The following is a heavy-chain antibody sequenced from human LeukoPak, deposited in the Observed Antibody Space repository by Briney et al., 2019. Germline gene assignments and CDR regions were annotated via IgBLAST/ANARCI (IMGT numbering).Heavy chain of an antibody. J-gene: IGHJ4*02. D-gene: IGHD5-18*01. Sequence: PSETLSLTCTVSGGSISGYYWNWVRQPAGKGLEWIGRIYTSGNTNYNPSLKSRVTMSVDTSKNQFSLKLSSVTAADTAVYYCAREYSYGLFDYWGQGTLVTVSS. V-gene: IGHV4-4*07. CDR3: AREYSYGLFDY. CDR2: IYTSGNT. CDR1: GGSISGYY.